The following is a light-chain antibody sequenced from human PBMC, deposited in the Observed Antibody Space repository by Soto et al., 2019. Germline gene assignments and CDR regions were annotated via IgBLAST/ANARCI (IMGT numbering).Light chain of an antibody. J-gene: IGLJ2*01. V-gene: IGLV1-51*02. CDR2: ENY. Sequence: QSVLTQPPSVSAAPGQKVTISCSGSASNIGNNYVSWYQQLPGTAPKLLIYENYERPSGIPDRFSGSKSGTSATLGITGLQTGDEAAYYCGAWDNSLTGGVFGGGTKVTVL. CDR3: GAWDNSLTGGV. CDR1: ASNIGNNY.